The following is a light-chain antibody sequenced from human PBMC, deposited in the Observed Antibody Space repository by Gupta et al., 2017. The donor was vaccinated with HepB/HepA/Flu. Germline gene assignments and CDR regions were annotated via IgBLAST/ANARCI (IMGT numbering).Light chain of an antibody. V-gene: IGKV2-30*01. CDR1: QSRAYRDGNLY. J-gene: IGKJ2*01. CDR3: GQCTDWPPST. CDR2: KVS. Sequence: EVVRTQSPLSLSVTLGQPASISCRSSQSRAYRDGNLYLNWFQQRPGQSPRRLIYKVSNRDAGVPDRFSGSGSGNDFTLKISSGEAEDVGVYYFGQCTDWPPSTFGQGTKLEIK.